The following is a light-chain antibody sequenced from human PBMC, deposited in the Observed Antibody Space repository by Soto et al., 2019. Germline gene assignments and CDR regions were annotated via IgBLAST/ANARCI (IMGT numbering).Light chain of an antibody. V-gene: IGKV1-5*03. CDR2: KAS. CDR3: QQYRSYPVS. Sequence: DIRMTQSPSTLSASVGDRVTISCRASQSISSWLAWYQQRPGKAPNLLIYKASSLETGVPSRFSGSGSGTQFTLTISSLQPDDFATYYCQQYRSYPVSFGQGTKLEIK. CDR1: QSISSW. J-gene: IGKJ2*03.